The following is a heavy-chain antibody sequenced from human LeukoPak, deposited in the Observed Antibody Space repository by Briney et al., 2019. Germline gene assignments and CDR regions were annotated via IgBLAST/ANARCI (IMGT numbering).Heavy chain of an antibody. D-gene: IGHD2-15*01. V-gene: IGHV4-61*02. J-gene: IGHJ3*02. CDR1: GGSISSGSYY. Sequence: SETLSLTCTVSGGSISSGSYYWSWIRQPAGKGLEWIGRIYTSGSTNYNPSLKSRVTISVDTSKNQFSLKLSSVTAADTAVYYCAKGYCSGGSCPLGHDAFDIWGQGTMVTVSS. CDR2: IYTSGST. CDR3: AKGYCSGGSCPLGHDAFDI.